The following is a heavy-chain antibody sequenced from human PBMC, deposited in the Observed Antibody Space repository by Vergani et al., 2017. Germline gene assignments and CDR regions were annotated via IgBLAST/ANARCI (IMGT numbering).Heavy chain of an antibody. V-gene: IGHV3-21*01. D-gene: IGHD4-23*01. CDR2: ISSSSNYI. CDR3: AREDGGKYYYYYYMDV. CDR1: GFTFSSYN. Sequence: EVQLVESGGGLVKPGGSLRLSCAASGFTFSSYNMNWVRQAPGKGLEWVSSISSSSNYIYYADSVKGRLAISRDNAKNSLYLQMNSLRAEDTAVYYCAREDGGKYYYYYYMDVWGKGTTVTVSS. J-gene: IGHJ6*03.